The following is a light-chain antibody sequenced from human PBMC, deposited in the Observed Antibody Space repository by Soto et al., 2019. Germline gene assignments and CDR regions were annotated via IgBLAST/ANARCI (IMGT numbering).Light chain of an antibody. CDR1: QSLDNY. CDR3: QQYVELPVT. CDR2: DAS. Sequence: DVRLTQSPSTLSASVGDRVAITCQASQSLDNYLNWFQQRPGTAPQLLSADASHLEPGVPSRFSEESSDRVFTLVITNLQREDFAKYYCQQYVELPVTVGGGTRVEV. J-gene: IGKJ4*01. V-gene: IGKV1-33*01.